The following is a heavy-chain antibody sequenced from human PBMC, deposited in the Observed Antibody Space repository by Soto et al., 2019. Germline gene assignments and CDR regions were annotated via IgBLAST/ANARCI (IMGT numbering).Heavy chain of an antibody. CDR3: ARDFFRGYYDGSGDLDNY. CDR1: GFTFSIYG. D-gene: IGHD3-22*01. J-gene: IGHJ4*02. CDR2: IWYDGSNK. V-gene: IGHV3-33*01. Sequence: QVQLVESGGGVVQPGRSLRLSCAASGFTFSIYGMHWVRQAPGKGLEWVAVIWYDGSNKYYADSVKGRFTISRDNSKNTLYLQMNSLRAEDMAVYYCARDFFRGYYDGSGDLDNYWGQGTLVTVSS.